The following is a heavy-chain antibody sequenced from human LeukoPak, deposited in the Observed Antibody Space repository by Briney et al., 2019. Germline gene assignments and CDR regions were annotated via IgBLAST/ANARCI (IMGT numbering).Heavy chain of an antibody. CDR1: GVSVSDGRYY. D-gene: IGHD2-2*01. V-gene: IGHV4-31*03. Sequence: SQTLSLTCNVSGVSVSDGRYYWTWIRQHPGKGLEWIGYKYYSGSAKYNPSLKSRLTISIDTSKNQFSLQLSSVTAADTATYYCATPYRSGISCLDVFNMWGQGTRVTVSS. CDR3: ATPYRSGISCLDVFNM. J-gene: IGHJ3*02. CDR2: KYYSGSA.